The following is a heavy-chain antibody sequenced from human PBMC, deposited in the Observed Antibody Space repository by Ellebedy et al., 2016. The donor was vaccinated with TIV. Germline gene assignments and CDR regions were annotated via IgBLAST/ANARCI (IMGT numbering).Heavy chain of an antibody. J-gene: IGHJ3*02. D-gene: IGHD5-24*01. V-gene: IGHV4-39*01. CDR1: GGSISSAYY. CDR2: IIYTGTM. CDR3: VSLEMATILDAFDI. Sequence: MPSETLSLTCAVSGGSISSAYYWNWIRQSPGKGLEWIGNIIYTGTMHYTPSLKGRVTISVDTSKNQFSLKLSSLIAADTAVYYCVSLEMATILDAFDIWGQGTKVTVSS.